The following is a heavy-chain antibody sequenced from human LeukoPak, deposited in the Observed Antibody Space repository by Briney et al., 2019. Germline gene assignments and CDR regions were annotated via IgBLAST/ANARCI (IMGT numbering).Heavy chain of an antibody. Sequence: GRSLRLSCAASGFTFDDYAMHWVRQAPGKGLEWVSGISWNSGSIGYADSVKGRFTISRDNAKNSLYLQMNSLRAEDTAVYYCARGSPLYGMDVWGQGTTVTVSS. V-gene: IGHV3-9*01. CDR2: ISWNSGSI. J-gene: IGHJ6*02. CDR1: GFTFDDYA. CDR3: ARGSPLYGMDV.